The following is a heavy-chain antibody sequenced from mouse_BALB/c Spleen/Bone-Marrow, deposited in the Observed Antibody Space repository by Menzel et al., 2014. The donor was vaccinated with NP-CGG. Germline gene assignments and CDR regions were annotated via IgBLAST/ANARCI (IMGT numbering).Heavy chain of an antibody. CDR2: IYPSDSYT. CDR1: GYTFTSYW. V-gene: IGHV1-69*02. J-gene: IGHJ4*01. CDR3: IRYVNSHYYAMDY. Sequence: VQLQQSGAELVRPGASVKLSCRASGYTFTSYWINWVKQRPGQGLEWIGNIYPSDSYTNYNQRFKDKATLTVDKSSSTAYMQLRSPTSEDAAVYYCIRYVNSHYYAMDYWGQGTSVTVSS. D-gene: IGHD6-1*01.